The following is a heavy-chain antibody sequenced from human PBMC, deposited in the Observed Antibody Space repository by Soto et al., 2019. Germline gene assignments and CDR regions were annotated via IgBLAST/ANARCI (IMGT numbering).Heavy chain of an antibody. D-gene: IGHD6-19*01. V-gene: IGHV4-34*01. Sequence: QVQLQQWGAGLLKPSETLSLTCAVYGGSFSGYYWSWIRQPPGKGLEWIGEINHSGSTNYNPSLKSRVTISVDTSKNQFSLKLSSVTAADPAVYYCARGSGWLRVFGYWGQGTLVTVSS. J-gene: IGHJ4*02. CDR2: INHSGST. CDR3: ARGSGWLRVFGY. CDR1: GGSFSGYY.